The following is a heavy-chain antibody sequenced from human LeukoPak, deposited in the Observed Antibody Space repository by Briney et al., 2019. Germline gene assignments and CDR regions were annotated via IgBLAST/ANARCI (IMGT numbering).Heavy chain of an antibody. D-gene: IGHD1-1*01. V-gene: IGHV3-30*02. Sequence: GGSLRLSCAASGFTFSSYSMNWVRQAPGKGPEWVAFTRFDDSYKAYGDSVKGRFTISRDNSKNTLYLQMDSLRSDDTAVYYCAKSSAGITWFDPWGQGTLVTVSS. CDR2: TRFDDSYK. CDR3: AKSSAGITWFDP. J-gene: IGHJ5*02. CDR1: GFTFSSYS.